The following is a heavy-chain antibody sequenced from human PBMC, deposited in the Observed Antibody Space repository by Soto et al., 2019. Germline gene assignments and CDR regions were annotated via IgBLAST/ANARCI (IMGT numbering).Heavy chain of an antibody. Sequence: QVQLVQSGTEVKKPGSSVKVSCKASGGTFRNYPINWVRQAPGQGLEWMGSIFPLTDIPDYAQNFQARLTISSDKSTSTAYMEVSGLTSDDTAMYFCARSTLVVLNYFESWGQGTLVNVSS. J-gene: IGHJ4*02. V-gene: IGHV1-69*02. D-gene: IGHD1-1*01. CDR1: GGTFRNYP. CDR3: ARSTLVVLNYFES. CDR2: IFPLTDIP.